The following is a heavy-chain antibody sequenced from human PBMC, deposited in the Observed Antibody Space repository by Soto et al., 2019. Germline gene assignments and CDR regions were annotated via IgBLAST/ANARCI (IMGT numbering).Heavy chain of an antibody. Sequence: QVQLVESGGGVVQPGRSLRLSCAASGFTFSSYGMHWVRQASGKGLEWVAVISYDGSNKYYADSVKGRFTISRDNSKNTLYLQMNSLRAEDTALYYCAKDLFYDGTGTEYYFDYWGQGTLVTVSS. CDR1: GFTFSSYG. J-gene: IGHJ4*02. D-gene: IGHD1-7*01. CDR3: AKDLFYDGTGTEYYFDY. CDR2: ISYDGSNK. V-gene: IGHV3-30*18.